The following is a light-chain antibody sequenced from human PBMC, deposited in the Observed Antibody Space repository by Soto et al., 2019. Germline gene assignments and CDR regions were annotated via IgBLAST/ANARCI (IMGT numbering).Light chain of an antibody. J-gene: IGKJ3*01. V-gene: IGKV3-20*01. CDR1: QTINSKF. CDR3: QQYGGSPFT. CDR2: ATS. Sequence: EIVLTQSPGTLSLSPGERVMVSCRASQTINSKFLAWYQQKHGQAPRLLIYATSYRATGTPEKFSGSGSGTDFTLTINRLEPADVAVYFCQQYGGSPFTFGPGTRVDI.